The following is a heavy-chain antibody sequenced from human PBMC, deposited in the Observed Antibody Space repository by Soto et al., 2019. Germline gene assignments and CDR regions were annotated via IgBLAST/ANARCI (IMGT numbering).Heavy chain of an antibody. Sequence: PGESLKISCKGSGYSFTSYWISWVRQMPGKGLEWMGRIDPSDSYTNYSPSFQGHVTISADKSISTAYLQWSSLKASDTAMYYCARQKWELLRLKVYYYYYGMDVWGQGTTVTVSS. J-gene: IGHJ6*02. CDR2: IDPSDSYT. V-gene: IGHV5-10-1*01. CDR3: ARQKWELLRLKVYYYYYGMDV. CDR1: GYSFTSYW. D-gene: IGHD1-26*01.